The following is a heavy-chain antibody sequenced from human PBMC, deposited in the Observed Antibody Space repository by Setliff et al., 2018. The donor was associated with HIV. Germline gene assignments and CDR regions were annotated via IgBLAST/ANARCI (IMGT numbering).Heavy chain of an antibody. V-gene: IGHV3-23*01. D-gene: IGHD3-10*01. CDR1: GFTFSTYA. CDR3: AKAVGLQWFGGYFDH. CDR2: FSGAGGST. J-gene: IGHJ4*02. Sequence: PGESMSLSCAASGFTFSTYAMSWVRQAPGKGLEWVAAFSGAGGSTYYADSVKGRFTISRDNYKNTLYLQMNSLRAEDTAVYYCAKAVGLQWFGGYFDHWGQGTPVTVSS.